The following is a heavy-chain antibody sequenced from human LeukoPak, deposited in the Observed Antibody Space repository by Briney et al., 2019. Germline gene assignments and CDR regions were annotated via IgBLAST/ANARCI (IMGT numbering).Heavy chain of an antibody. Sequence: GGSLRLSCAASGFTFSSYAMNWVRQAPGKGLEWVSAISGSGGSTYYADSVKGRFTISRDNSKNTLYLQMNSLRAEDTAVYYCAKEKGYYYGSGSFSSTSFDYWGQGTLVTVSS. CDR3: AKEKGYYYGSGSFSSTSFDY. CDR1: GFTFSSYA. V-gene: IGHV3-23*01. D-gene: IGHD3-10*01. J-gene: IGHJ4*02. CDR2: ISGSGGST.